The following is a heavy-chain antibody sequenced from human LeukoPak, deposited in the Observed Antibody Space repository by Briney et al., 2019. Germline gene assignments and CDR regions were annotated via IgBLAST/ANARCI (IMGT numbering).Heavy chain of an antibody. V-gene: IGHV3-23*01. CDR2: IFGNGAGI. D-gene: IGHD5-24*01. CDR3: VKDRAPDGFYSNDL. Sequence: GGSLRLSCAASGFGFGIFAMNWVRQAPGKGLEWVSVIFGNGAGIQYADSVTGRFSISRDNSENVLFLQMNSLRAEDTSVYYCVKDRAPDGFYSNDLWGQGTLVTVSS. CDR1: GFGFGIFA. J-gene: IGHJ5*02.